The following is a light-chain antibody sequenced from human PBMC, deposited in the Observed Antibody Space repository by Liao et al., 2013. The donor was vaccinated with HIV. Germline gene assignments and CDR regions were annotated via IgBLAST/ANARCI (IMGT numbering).Light chain of an antibody. CDR1: NIGSKS. CDR2: KDS. CDR3: QTWDGSSVI. J-gene: IGLJ2*01. V-gene: IGLV3-21*01. Sequence: SSVLTQPPSVSVAPGKTATITCGANNIGSKSVQWYQQKPGQAPVLLIYKDSERPSGIPERFSGSSSGNTVTLTISETQATDEADYYCQTWDGSSVIFGGGTKLTVL.